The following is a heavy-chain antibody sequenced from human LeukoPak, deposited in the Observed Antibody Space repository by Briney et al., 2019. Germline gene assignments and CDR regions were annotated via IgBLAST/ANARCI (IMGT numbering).Heavy chain of an antibody. V-gene: IGHV3-9*01. J-gene: IGHJ4*02. CDR3: AREPPYYDFWSGYYSPYYFDY. Sequence: PGRSLRLSCAASGFTFDDYAMHWVRQAPGKGLEWVSGISWNSGSIGYADSVKGRFTISRDNAKNTLYLQMNSLRAEDTAVYYCAREPPYYDFWSGYYSPYYFDYWGQGTLVTVSS. D-gene: IGHD3-3*01. CDR2: ISWNSGSI. CDR1: GFTFDDYA.